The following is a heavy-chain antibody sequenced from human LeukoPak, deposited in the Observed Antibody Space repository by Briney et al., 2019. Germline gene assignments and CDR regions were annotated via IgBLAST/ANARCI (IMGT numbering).Heavy chain of an antibody. CDR1: GYTFTGYY. CDR2: INPNSGGT. Sequence: GSSVKVSYKASGYTFTGYYMHWVRQAPGQGLEWMGWINPNSGGTNYAQKFQGRVTMTRDTSISTAYMELSRLRSDDTAVYYCAREMFIVVVPHNWFDPWGQGTRVTVSS. V-gene: IGHV1-2*02. J-gene: IGHJ5*02. D-gene: IGHD2-2*01. CDR3: AREMFIVVVPHNWFDP.